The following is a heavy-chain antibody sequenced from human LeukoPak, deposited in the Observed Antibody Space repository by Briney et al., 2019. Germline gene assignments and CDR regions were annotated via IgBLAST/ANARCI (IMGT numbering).Heavy chain of an antibody. CDR3: ASLSLNRTTVTRAFDI. Sequence: SETLSLTCTVSGGSISSSSYYWGWIRQPPGKGLEWIGSIYYSGSTYYNPSLKSRVTISVDTSKNQFSLKLSSVTAADTAVYYCASLSLNRTTVTRAFDIWGQGTMVTVSS. V-gene: IGHV4-39*07. CDR2: IYYSGST. CDR1: GGSISSSSYY. J-gene: IGHJ3*02. D-gene: IGHD4-17*01.